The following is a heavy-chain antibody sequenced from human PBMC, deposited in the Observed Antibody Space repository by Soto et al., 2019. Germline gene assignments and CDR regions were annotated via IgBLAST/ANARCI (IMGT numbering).Heavy chain of an antibody. CDR3: ARDLDLSSSYYYYGMDV. CDR2: ISAYNGNT. V-gene: IGHV1-18*01. J-gene: IGHJ6*02. Sequence: GASVKVSCKASGYTFTSYGISWVRQAPGQGLEWMGWISAYNGNTNYAQKLQGRVTMTTDTSTSTAYMELRSLRSDDTAVYYCARDLDLSSSYYYYGMDVWGQGTTVTSP. CDR1: GYTFTSYG.